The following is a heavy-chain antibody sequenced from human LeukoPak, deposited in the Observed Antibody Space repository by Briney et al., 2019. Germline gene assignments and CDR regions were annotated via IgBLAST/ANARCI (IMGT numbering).Heavy chain of an antibody. CDR1: GFTFSSYW. Sequence: PGGSLRLSCAASGFTFSSYWMSWVRQAPGKGLEWVAVISYDGSNKYYADSVKGRFTISRDNSKNTLYLQMSSLRAEDTAVYYCARSEPHDAFDIWGQGTMVTVSS. V-gene: IGHV3-30-3*01. CDR3: ARSEPHDAFDI. J-gene: IGHJ3*02. CDR2: ISYDGSNK.